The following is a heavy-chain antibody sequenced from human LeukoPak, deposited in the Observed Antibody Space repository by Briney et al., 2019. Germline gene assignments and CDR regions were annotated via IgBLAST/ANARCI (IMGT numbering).Heavy chain of an antibody. CDR3: ARDGHCSSTSCYDDAFDI. Sequence: PGGSLRLSCAASGFTFSSYAIHWVRQAPGEGLEYVSAISSNGGSTYYANSVKGRFTISRDNSKNTLYLQMGSLRAEDMAVYYCARDGHCSSTSCYDDAFDIWGQGTMVTVSS. V-gene: IGHV3-64*01. CDR2: ISSNGGST. CDR1: GFTFSSYA. D-gene: IGHD2-2*01. J-gene: IGHJ3*02.